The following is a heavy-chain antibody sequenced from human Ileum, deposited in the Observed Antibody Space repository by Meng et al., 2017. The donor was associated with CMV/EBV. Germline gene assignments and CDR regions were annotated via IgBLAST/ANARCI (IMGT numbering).Heavy chain of an antibody. CDR1: GYTFTSYG. Sequence: QVQLLQPGSEGKKPGAAVKVSCNPSGYTFTSYGLSWVRQAPGQGLEWMGWISTYNDNTNYAQKFQGRLTMTTDTSTSTAYMELRSLRSDDTAVYYCARHPGIWGLDVWGQGTTVTVSS. J-gene: IGHJ6*02. V-gene: IGHV1-18*01. CDR3: ARHPGIWGLDV. D-gene: IGHD3-10*01. CDR2: ISTYNDNT.